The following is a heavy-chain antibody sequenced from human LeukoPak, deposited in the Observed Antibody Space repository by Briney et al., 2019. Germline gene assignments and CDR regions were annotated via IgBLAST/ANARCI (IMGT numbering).Heavy chain of an antibody. V-gene: IGHV4-59*08. J-gene: IGHJ4*02. Sequence: PSGTLSLTCTVSGGSISSYYWTWIRQPPGKGLEWIGYIYYSGSTNYNPSLKSRVTISVDTSKNQFSLKLSSVTAADTAVYYCARRSSSGYYHYWGQGTLVTVSS. CDR3: ARRSSSGYYHY. CDR2: IYYSGST. CDR1: GGSISSYY. D-gene: IGHD3-22*01.